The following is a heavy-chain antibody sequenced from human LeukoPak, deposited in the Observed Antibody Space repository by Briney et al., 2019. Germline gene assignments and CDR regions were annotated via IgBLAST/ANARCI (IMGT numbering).Heavy chain of an antibody. CDR3: ARGRGSLTY. V-gene: IGHV4-59*01. CDR1: GGSISLYY. Sequence: SETLSLTCTVSGGSISLYYWSWIRQHPGKGPEWIGYFYDTRSPKYNPSLERRVTISVDMSRNQFSLNLTSVTAADTAVYYCARGRGSLTYWGQGTLATVSS. J-gene: IGHJ4*02. D-gene: IGHD3-10*01. CDR2: FYDTRSP.